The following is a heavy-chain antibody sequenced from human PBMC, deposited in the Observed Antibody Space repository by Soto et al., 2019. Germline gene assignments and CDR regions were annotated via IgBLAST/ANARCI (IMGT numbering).Heavy chain of an antibody. J-gene: IGHJ5*02. CDR1: GFPFSSYG. CDR2: ISYDGSNK. Sequence: GGSLRLSCAASGFPFSSYGMHWVRQAPGKGLEWVAVISYDGSNKYYADSVKGRFTISRDNAKNSLYLQMNSLRDEDTAVYYCAREAIAVLNWFDPWGQGTLVTVSS. D-gene: IGHD6-19*01. V-gene: IGHV3-30*03. CDR3: AREAIAVLNWFDP.